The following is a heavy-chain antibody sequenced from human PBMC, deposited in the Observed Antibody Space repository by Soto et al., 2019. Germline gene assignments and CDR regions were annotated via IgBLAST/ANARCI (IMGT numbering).Heavy chain of an antibody. CDR2: INHSGST. CDR1: GGSFSGHY. CDR3: ARVPIAVAGTARSRHNWFDP. D-gene: IGHD6-19*01. V-gene: IGHV4-34*01. Sequence: PSETLSLTCAVYGGSFSGHYWSWIRQPPGKGLEWIGEINHSGSTNYNPSLKSRVTISVDTSKNQFSLKLSSVTAADTAVYYCARVPIAVAGTARSRHNWFDPWGQGTLVTVSS. J-gene: IGHJ5*02.